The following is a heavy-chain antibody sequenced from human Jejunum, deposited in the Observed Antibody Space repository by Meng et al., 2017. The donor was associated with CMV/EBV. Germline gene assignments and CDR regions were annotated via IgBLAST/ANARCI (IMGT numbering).Heavy chain of an antibody. J-gene: IGHJ4*02. CDR3: ARYYIY. D-gene: IGHD3-10*01. CDR1: GGFFSGYY. Sequence: PSETLSLTCGFSGGFFSGYYWSWIRQPPGKGLEWIGEINDIGSTNYNPSLKSRVSISVDTSKKQFSLKLTSVTAADTAVYYCARYYIYWGQGTLVTVSS. CDR2: INDIGST. V-gene: IGHV4-34*01.